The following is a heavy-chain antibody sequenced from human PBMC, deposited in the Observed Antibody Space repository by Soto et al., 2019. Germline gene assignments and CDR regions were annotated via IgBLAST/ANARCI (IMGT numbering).Heavy chain of an antibody. V-gene: IGHV4-39*01. D-gene: IGHD3-22*01. Sequence: SETLSLTCTVSRGSISSSSYYWGWIRQPPGEGLEWIGSSRXSGSPYYNPSLQSRVTISVDTCKNQCSLKLSSVTAGDTAVYYCARNVRTDDEDSSGFEFVYWRQGTLVTVSS. CDR3: ARNVRTDDEDSSGFEFVY. J-gene: IGHJ4*02. CDR2: SRXSGSP. CDR1: RGSISSSSYY.